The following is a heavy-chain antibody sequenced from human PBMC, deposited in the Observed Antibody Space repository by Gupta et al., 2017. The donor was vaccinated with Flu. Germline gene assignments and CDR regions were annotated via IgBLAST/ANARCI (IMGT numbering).Heavy chain of an antibody. CDR2: IFPIFNTT. D-gene: IGHD4-17*01. J-gene: IGHJ5*01. V-gene: IGHV1-69*01. Sequence: QVQLVQSGAEVKKPGSSVKVSCKASGGTFSTYAISWVRQAPGQGLEWMGGIFPIFNTTNNAQKFQGRVTITADESTSTAYMELSSLKSEDTAVYYCARGEGTHNYGDYDSWGQGTLVTVSS. CDR3: ARGEGTHNYGDYDS. CDR1: GGTFSTYA.